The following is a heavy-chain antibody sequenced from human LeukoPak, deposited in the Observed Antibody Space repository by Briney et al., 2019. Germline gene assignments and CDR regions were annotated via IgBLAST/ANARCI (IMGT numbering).Heavy chain of an antibody. CDR1: GGSFSGYS. CDR3: ARELSDGMDV. V-gene: IGHV4-30-2*01. CDR2: IYHSGST. Sequence: SETLSLTCAVYGGSFSGYSWSWIRQPPGKGLEWIGYIYHSGSTYYNPSLKSRVTISVDRSKNQFSLKLSSVTAADTAVYYCARELSDGMDVWGQGTTVTVSS. J-gene: IGHJ6*02.